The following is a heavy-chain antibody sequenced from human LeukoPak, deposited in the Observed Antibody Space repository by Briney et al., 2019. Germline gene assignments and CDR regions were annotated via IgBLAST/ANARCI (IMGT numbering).Heavy chain of an antibody. J-gene: IGHJ3*01. Sequence: PGGSLRLSCAASGFTFSSYAMSWVRQALGKGLEWVSSMSGNSGTTYYADSVKGRFTMSRDNSKKTLYLQVNSLRAEDTAVYYCAKDSDIAVAGTDDAFDLWGQGTMVTVSS. CDR3: AKDSDIAVAGTDDAFDL. CDR1: GFTFSSYA. CDR2: MSGNSGTT. V-gene: IGHV3-23*01. D-gene: IGHD6-19*01.